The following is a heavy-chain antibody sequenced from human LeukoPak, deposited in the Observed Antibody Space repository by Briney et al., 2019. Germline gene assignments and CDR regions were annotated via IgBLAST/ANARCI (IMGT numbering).Heavy chain of an antibody. D-gene: IGHD5-18*01. V-gene: IGHV3-21*01. CDR2: ITSSSSYI. J-gene: IGHJ6*03. CDR1: GFTFSRFT. Sequence: GGSLRLSCAASGFTFSRFTMNWVRQAPGKGLEWVSSITSSSSYIYYADSVKGRFSISRDNAKNSLYLQMNTLRAEDTAVYYCTRDGDTGVVGGYYHYMDVWGKGTTVTVSS. CDR3: TRDGDTGVVGGYYHYMDV.